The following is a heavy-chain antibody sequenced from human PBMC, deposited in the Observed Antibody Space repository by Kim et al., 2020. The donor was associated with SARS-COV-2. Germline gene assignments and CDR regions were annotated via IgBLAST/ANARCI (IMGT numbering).Heavy chain of an antibody. D-gene: IGHD3-10*01. CDR3: ARGPRWVRGVIGPPRWGGTDY. V-gene: IGHV4-34*01. CDR2: INHSGST. J-gene: IGHJ4*02. Sequence: SETLSLTCAVYGGSFSGYYWSWIRQPPGKGLEWIGEINHSGSTNYNPSLKSRVTISVDTSKNQFSLKLSSVTAADTAVYYCARGPRWVRGVIGPPRWGGTDYWGQGTLVTVSS. CDR1: GGSFSGYY.